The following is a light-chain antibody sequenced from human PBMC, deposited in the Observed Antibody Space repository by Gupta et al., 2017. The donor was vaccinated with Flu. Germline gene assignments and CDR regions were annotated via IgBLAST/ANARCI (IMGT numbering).Light chain of an antibody. J-gene: IGLJ3*02. CDR2: EER. V-gene: IGLV3-10*01. CDR3: YSTETSGNHRV. Sequence: GRTTMIACAGDGLTRKYAYCYLQKAGQTPLLVVYEERKRPSGIPERFSGSNSGTRATLTISGAQEEDEADYYCYSTETSGNHRVFGGGTKLTVL. CDR1: GLTRKY.